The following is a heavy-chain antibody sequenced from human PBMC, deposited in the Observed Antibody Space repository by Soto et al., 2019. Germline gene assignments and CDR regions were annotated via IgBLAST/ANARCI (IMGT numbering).Heavy chain of an antibody. CDR1: GGSISSGGYS. CDR3: ARAGGVGAVAVDY. CDR2: IYHGST. J-gene: IGHJ4*02. D-gene: IGHD6-19*01. V-gene: IGHV4-30-2*01. Sequence: QLQLQESDSGLVKHSQTLSLTYAVSGGSISSGGYSWSWIRQPPGKGLEWIGYIYHGSTYYNPSLKGRVTISGDRSKNQLALKLSSVTAADTAVYYCARAGGVGAVAVDYWGQGTLVTVAS.